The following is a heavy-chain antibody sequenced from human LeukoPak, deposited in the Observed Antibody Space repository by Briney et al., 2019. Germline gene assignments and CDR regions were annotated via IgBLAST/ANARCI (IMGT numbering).Heavy chain of an antibody. CDR1: GYTFTGYY. J-gene: IGHJ4*02. CDR2: INPNSGGT. V-gene: IGHV1-2*02. Sequence: EASVKVSCKASGYTFTGYYMHWVRQAPGQVLEWMGWINPNSGGTNYAQKFQGRVTMTRDTSISTAYMELSRLRSDDTAVYYCARGVIAAAGTDDYWGQGTLVTVSS. CDR3: ARGVIAAAGTDDY. D-gene: IGHD6-13*01.